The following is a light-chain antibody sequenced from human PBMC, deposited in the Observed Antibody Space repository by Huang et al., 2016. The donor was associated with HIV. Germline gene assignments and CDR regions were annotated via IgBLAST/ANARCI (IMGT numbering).Light chain of an antibody. CDR3: QQRSNWPLT. J-gene: IGKJ4*01. Sequence: EVVLTQSPPTLSLSPGETGTLSCRASQSVATYLSWYQQRPGQGPRLLIYDTSYRAPGVPARFSGTGSGTDVTLTISSLEPEDLAIYYCQQRSNWPLTFGGGTKVEI. V-gene: IGKV3-11*01. CDR1: QSVATY. CDR2: DTS.